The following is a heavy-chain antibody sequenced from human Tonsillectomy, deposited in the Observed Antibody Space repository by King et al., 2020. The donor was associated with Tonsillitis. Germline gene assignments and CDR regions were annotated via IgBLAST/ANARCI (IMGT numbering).Heavy chain of an antibody. Sequence: HLQLQESGSGVVMPSQTLSLTCNVSGVSISSGGYSWSWIRQPPGGGLEWIGYIYHRGSTYYNPSLKSRVTMSVDMSENHFSLKLSSVTAADTAVYFCARVAFYRPGHYQVPYYDSWGQGTLVTVSS. CDR3: ARVAFYRPGHYQVPYYDS. CDR1: GVSISSGGYS. J-gene: IGHJ4*02. D-gene: IGHD2/OR15-2a*01. V-gene: IGHV4-30-2*01. CDR2: IYHRGST.